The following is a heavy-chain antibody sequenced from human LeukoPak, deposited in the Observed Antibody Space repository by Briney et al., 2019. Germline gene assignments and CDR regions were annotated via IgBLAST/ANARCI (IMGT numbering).Heavy chain of an antibody. CDR2: IGSSGGGT. J-gene: IGHJ3*02. CDR1: GLTFNNYA. Sequence: PGGSLRLSCEASGLTFNNYAMHWVRQSSGKGLEWVSGIGSSGGGTYYADSVKGRFTISRDTSKDTVYLLMDSLRAEDTAIYYCAKIHQNRVVVGAKGAFDIWGQGTVVTVSS. V-gene: IGHV3-23*01. D-gene: IGHD2-15*01. CDR3: AKIHQNRVVVGAKGAFDI.